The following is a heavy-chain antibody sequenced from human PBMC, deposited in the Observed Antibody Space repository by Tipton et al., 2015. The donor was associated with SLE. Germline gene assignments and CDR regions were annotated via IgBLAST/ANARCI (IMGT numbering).Heavy chain of an antibody. J-gene: IGHJ4*02. V-gene: IGHV4-34*01. CDR1: GGSISSYY. Sequence: TLSLTCTVSGGSISSYYWSWIRQPPGKGLEWIGEIDHSGSTNYNPSLKSRVTISVDTSKNQFSLKVTSVTAADTAVYYCASIIVAGGTFYWGQGTLVTASS. CDR3: ASIIVAGGTFY. D-gene: IGHD5-12*01. CDR2: IDHSGST.